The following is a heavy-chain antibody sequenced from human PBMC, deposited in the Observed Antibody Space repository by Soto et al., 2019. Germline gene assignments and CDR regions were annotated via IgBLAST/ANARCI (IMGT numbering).Heavy chain of an antibody. CDR3: ARHGYCSGGSCDYYYYYGMDV. V-gene: IGHV5-10-1*01. CDR1: RYSFAGYW. Sequence: PGESLKISCKGSRYSFAGYWITWVRQKPGKGLEWMGRIDPSDSQTYYSPSFRGHVTISVTKSITTVFLQWSSLRASDTAMYYCARHGYCSGGSCDYYYYYGMDVWGQGTTVTVSS. J-gene: IGHJ6*02. D-gene: IGHD2-15*01. CDR2: IDPSDSQT.